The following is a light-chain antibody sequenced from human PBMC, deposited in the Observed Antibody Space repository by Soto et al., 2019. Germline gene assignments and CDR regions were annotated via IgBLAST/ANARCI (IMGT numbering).Light chain of an antibody. Sequence: EIVMTQSRASLSVSPGERATLSCRVSQSVSSNFAWYQQKPGQAPRLLIYGASTRATGIPARFSGSGSGTEFTLTISSLHSEDFAVYYCQQYNSWPITFGPGTRLEIK. CDR1: QSVSSN. J-gene: IGKJ5*01. V-gene: IGKV3-15*01. CDR3: QQYNSWPIT. CDR2: GAS.